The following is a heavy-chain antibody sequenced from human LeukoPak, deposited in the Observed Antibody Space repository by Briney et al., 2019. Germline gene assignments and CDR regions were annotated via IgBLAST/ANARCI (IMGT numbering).Heavy chain of an antibody. V-gene: IGHV4-34*01. CDR2: INHSGST. J-gene: IGHJ4*02. CDR3: ARLHSSGWYAVDY. Sequence: SETLSLTCAVYGGSFSGYYWSWIRQPPGKGLEWIGEINHSGSTNYNPSLKSRVTISVDTSKNQFSLKLSSVTAADTAVYYCARLHSSGWYAVDYWGQGTLVTVSS. CDR1: GGSFSGYY. D-gene: IGHD6-19*01.